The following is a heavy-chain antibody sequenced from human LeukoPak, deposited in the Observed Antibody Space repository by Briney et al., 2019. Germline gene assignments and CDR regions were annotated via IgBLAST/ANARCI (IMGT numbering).Heavy chain of an antibody. CDR3: ARDPRSLPAAWGRYYYYYGMDV. CDR2: IWYDGSNK. V-gene: IGHV3-33*08. CDR1: GFTFSNYW. D-gene: IGHD2-2*01. Sequence: GGSLRLSCAASGFTFSNYWMTWVRQAPGKGLEWVAVIWYDGSNKYYADSVKGRFTISRDNSKNTLYLQMNSLRAEDTAVYYCARDPRSLPAAWGRYYYYYGMDVWGQGTTVTVSS. J-gene: IGHJ6*02.